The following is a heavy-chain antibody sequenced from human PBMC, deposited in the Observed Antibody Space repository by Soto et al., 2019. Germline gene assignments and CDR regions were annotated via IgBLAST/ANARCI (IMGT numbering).Heavy chain of an antibody. Sequence: PGGSLRLSCAASGFTFGNYAMNWVRQAPGKGLEWISSISDPGTSTYYANSVKGRFSMSRDNSKNTLFLQMNRLRADDTAVYFCAKSLVTPSDALDLWGRGXLVTVSS. CDR1: GFTFGNYA. J-gene: IGHJ3*01. D-gene: IGHD2-21*02. CDR2: ISDPGTST. V-gene: IGHV3-23*01. CDR3: AKSLVTPSDALDL.